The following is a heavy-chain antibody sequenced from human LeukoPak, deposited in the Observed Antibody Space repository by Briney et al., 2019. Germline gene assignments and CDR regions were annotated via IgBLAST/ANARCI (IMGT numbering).Heavy chain of an antibody. Sequence: AGGSLRLSCAASGFTFSDHYMDWVRQAPGKGLEWVGRTRNKAHSYTTEYAAAVKYNFTISRDNSNNSLYLQMNSPKTEYTAVYYCARARLLWFGESYGMDVWGQGTTVTVSS. CDR1: GFTFSDHY. CDR3: ARARLLWFGESYGMDV. J-gene: IGHJ6*02. CDR2: TRNKAHSYTT. V-gene: IGHV3-72*01. D-gene: IGHD3-10*01.